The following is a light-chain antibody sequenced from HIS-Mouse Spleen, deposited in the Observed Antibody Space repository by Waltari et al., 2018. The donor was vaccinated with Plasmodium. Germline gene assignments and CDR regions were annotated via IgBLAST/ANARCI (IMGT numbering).Light chain of an antibody. CDR1: QSISSY. V-gene: IGKV1-39*01. Sequence: DIQMTQSPSSLSASVGARVTIPCRASQSISSYLNWYQQKPGKAPKLLIYAASSLQSGVPSRFSGGGAGTDFTLTISSLQPEDFATYYCQQSYSTWTFGQGTKVEIK. J-gene: IGKJ1*01. CDR3: QQSYSTWT. CDR2: AAS.